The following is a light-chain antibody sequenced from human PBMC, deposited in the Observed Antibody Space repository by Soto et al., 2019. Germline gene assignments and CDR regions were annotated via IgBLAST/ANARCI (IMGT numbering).Light chain of an antibody. CDR2: DDD. V-gene: IGLV1-51*01. CDR1: TSNIGSHY. CDR3: ATWDSSLNVVL. J-gene: IGLJ2*01. Sequence: QSVLTQPPSVSAAPGEKVTISCSGSTSNIGSHYVSWYQQFPRTAPKLLIYDDDRRPSGMPDRFSGSKSGTSATLGITGLQTGDEADYYGATWDSSLNVVLFGGGTKVTVL.